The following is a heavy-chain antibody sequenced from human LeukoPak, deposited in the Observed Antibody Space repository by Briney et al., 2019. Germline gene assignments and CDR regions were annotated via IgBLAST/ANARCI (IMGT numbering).Heavy chain of an antibody. V-gene: IGHV4-59*08. CDR1: GGSISSYY. Sequence: QSSETLSLTCTVSGGSISSYYWRWIRQPPGKGLEWIGYIYYSESTNYNPSLKSPVTISVDTSNNQFSLKLSSLTAADTAVYYCARQYSSGSRYYYYYGMDVWGQGTTVTVSS. J-gene: IGHJ6*02. CDR3: ARQYSSGSRYYYYYGMDV. CDR2: IYYSEST. D-gene: IGHD6-19*01.